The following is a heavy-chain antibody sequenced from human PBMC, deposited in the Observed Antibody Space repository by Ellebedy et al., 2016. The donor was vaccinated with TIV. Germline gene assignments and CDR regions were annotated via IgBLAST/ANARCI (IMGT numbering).Heavy chain of an antibody. CDR2: LNPNTGGT. CDR1: GYTFTDYY. V-gene: IGHV1-2*02. J-gene: IGHJ3*02. CDR3: ARDEANPFDI. Sequence: ASVKVSXXASGYTFTDYYMHWVRQAPGQGLEWMGWLNPNTGGTNFGQKFQGRVTMTRDTSISTAYMEVNRLRSDDTAVYYCARDEANPFDIWGQGTMVTVSS.